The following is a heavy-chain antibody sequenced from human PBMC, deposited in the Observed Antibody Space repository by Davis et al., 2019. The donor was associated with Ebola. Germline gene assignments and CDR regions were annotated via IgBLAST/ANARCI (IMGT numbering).Heavy chain of an antibody. J-gene: IGHJ4*02. CDR3: ARYSSSLLDY. CDR1: GFTFSSYG. Sequence: PAGSLTLSCAASGFTFSSYGMHWVRQAPGKGLEWVAVIWYDGSNKYYADSVKGRFTISRDNSKNTLYLQMNSLRAEDTAVYYCARYSSSLLDYWGQGTLVTVSS. V-gene: IGHV3-33*01. CDR2: IWYDGSNK. D-gene: IGHD6-6*01.